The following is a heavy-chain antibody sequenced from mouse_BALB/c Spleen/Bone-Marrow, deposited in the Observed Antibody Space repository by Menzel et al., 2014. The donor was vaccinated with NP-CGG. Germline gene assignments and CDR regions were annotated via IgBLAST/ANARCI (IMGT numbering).Heavy chain of an antibody. Sequence: VQLQQSGSVLVRPGASVKLSCKASGYTFTSSWMHWARQRPGQGLERIGEIHPNSGNTNYNEKFKGKATLTVDTSSSIAYVDLSRLTAEDSAVYYCARHDREGCYFDYWGQGTTLTVSS. V-gene: IGHV1S130*01. CDR1: GYTFTSSW. CDR3: ARHDREGCYFDY. J-gene: IGHJ2*01. CDR2: IHPNSGNT. D-gene: IGHD3-3*01.